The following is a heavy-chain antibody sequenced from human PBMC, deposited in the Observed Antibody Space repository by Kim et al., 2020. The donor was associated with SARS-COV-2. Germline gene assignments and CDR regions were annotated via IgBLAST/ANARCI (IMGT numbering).Heavy chain of an antibody. CDR2: INPNSGGT. J-gene: IGHJ4*02. CDR1: GYTFTGYY. CDR3: ARDSGYSGYDSTYYFDY. V-gene: IGHV1-2*04. Sequence: ASVKVSCKASGYTFTGYYMHWVRQAPGQGLEWMGWINPNSGGTNYAQKFQGWVTMTRDTSISTAYMEPSRLRSDDTAVYYCARDSGYSGYDSTYYFDYWGQGTLVTVSS. D-gene: IGHD5-12*01.